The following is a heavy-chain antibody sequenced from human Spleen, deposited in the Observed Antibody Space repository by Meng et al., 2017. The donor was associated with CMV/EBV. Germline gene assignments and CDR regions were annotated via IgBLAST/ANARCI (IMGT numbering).Heavy chain of an antibody. D-gene: IGHD3-10*01. Sequence: ESLKISCSVSGGSVSSGDYYWSWIRQPPGKGLEWIGYIYHSGPTNYNPSLKSRLTISIDTSKNQFSLQLNSVTAADTAVYFCVRGPTVRGWNWFDPWGQGALVTVSS. CDR3: VRGPTVRGWNWFDP. CDR2: IYHSGPT. V-gene: IGHV4-61*08. J-gene: IGHJ5*02. CDR1: GGSVSSGDYY.